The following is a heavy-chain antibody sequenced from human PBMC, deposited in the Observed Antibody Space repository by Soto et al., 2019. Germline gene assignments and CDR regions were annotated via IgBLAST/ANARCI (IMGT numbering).Heavy chain of an antibody. V-gene: IGHV4-31*03. D-gene: IGHD3-10*01. CDR1: GGSISSGDYY. J-gene: IGHJ4*02. Sequence: PSETLSLTCTVSGGSISSGDYYWSWIRKQPGKGLESIGYIYHSGSTYYNPSLKSRVTISVDRSKNQFSLKLSSVTAADTAVYYCARAIGWFGELLGGYYFDYWGQGTLVTVSS. CDR3: ARAIGWFGELLGGYYFDY. CDR2: IYHSGST.